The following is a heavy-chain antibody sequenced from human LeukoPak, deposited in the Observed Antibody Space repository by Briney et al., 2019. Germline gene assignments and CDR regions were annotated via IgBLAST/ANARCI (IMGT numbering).Heavy chain of an antibody. Sequence: SETLSLTCTVSGASISGHYLSWLRQPPGKGLEWIGYIPHVGSTNYNPSLKRRVTISVDTSKNQFSLKLTSVTAADTAVYYCARDRISINALDMWGQGTMVTVSS. CDR2: IPHVGST. CDR3: ARDRISINALDM. V-gene: IGHV4-59*11. CDR1: GASISGHY. J-gene: IGHJ3*02. D-gene: IGHD1-14*01.